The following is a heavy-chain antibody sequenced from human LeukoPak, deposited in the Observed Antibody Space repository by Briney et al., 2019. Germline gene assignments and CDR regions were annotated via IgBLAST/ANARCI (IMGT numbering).Heavy chain of an antibody. CDR1: GGSISSYY. D-gene: IGHD5-18*01. V-gene: IGHV4-59*01. Sequence: SETLSLTCTVSGGSISSYYWSWIRQPPGKGLEWIGYIYSSGSTNYNPSLKSRVTISVDTSKNQFSLKLSSVTAADTAVYYCARVSYGYYYYMDVWGKGTTVTVSS. J-gene: IGHJ6*03. CDR3: ARVSYGYYYYMDV. CDR2: IYSSGST.